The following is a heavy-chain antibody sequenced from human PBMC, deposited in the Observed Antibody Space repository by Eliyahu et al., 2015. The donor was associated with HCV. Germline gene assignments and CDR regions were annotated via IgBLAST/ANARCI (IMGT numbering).Heavy chain of an antibody. D-gene: IGHD3-22*01. CDR1: GFTFSDYY. J-gene: IGHJ4*02. Sequence: QVHLVESGGGLVKPGGSLRLSCAASGFTFSDYYMTWIRQAPGKGLEWVSYISSSGRTIYYADSVKGRFTISRDNAKSSLYLQMNSLRAEDTAVYYCASSYYESSGILDYWGQGTLVTVSS. CDR3: ASSYYESSGILDY. CDR2: ISSSGRTI. V-gene: IGHV3-11*01.